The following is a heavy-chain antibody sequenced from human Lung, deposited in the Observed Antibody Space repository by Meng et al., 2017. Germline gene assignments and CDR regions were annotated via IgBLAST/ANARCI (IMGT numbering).Heavy chain of an antibody. CDR1: VGSFSGYQ. J-gene: IGHJ4*02. V-gene: IGHV4-34*01. Sequence: QVQLQQGGAGELKPSETLSLTCAVYVGSFSGYQWNWIRQSPGKGLEWIGDINHRGRTNYTPSLKSRVTISVDTSKNQFSLKLSSVTAADTAVYYCARDQGGAGGYWGQGTLVTVSS. CDR2: INHRGRT. CDR3: ARDQGGAGGY. D-gene: IGHD2-15*01.